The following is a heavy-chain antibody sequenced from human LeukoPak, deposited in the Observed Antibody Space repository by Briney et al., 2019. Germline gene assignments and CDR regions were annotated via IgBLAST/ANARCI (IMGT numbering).Heavy chain of an antibody. J-gene: IGHJ4*02. Sequence: PGGSLILSCVASGFSFSNHGMHWVRQAPGKGLEWVPVIASDGGAKFYADSVKGRFTLSRDNSKNMFFLQMNFLTVEDTAIYYCAREATWGQWYFDHWGQGTPVTVSS. CDR2: IASDGGAK. V-gene: IGHV3-30*03. D-gene: IGHD6-19*01. CDR3: AREATWGQWYFDH. CDR1: GFSFSNHG.